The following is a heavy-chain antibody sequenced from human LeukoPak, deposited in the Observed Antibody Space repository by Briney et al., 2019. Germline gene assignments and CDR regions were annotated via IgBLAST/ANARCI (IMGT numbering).Heavy chain of an antibody. J-gene: IGHJ4*02. V-gene: IGHV5-51*01. Sequence: GESLMISCKGSGYSFTSYWIGWVRQMPGKGLEWMGIIYPGDSDTRYSPSFQSQVTISADKSISTAYLQWSSLKASDTAMYYCARQSVVGATQSHLDYWGQGTLVTVSS. CDR3: ARQSVVGATQSHLDY. D-gene: IGHD1-26*01. CDR2: IYPGDSDT. CDR1: GYSFTSYW.